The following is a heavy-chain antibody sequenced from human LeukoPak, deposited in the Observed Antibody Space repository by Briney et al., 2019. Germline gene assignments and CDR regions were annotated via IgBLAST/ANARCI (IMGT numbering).Heavy chain of an antibody. CDR2: IYTSGST. Sequence: SETLSLTCTVPGGSISSYYWSWIRQPAGKGLEWIGRIYTSGSTNYNPSLKSRVTMSVDTSKNQFSLKLSSVTAADTAVYYCATGYCSSTSCAEFDYWGQGTLVTVSS. J-gene: IGHJ4*02. V-gene: IGHV4-4*07. CDR3: ATGYCSSTSCAEFDY. D-gene: IGHD2-2*03. CDR1: GGSISSYY.